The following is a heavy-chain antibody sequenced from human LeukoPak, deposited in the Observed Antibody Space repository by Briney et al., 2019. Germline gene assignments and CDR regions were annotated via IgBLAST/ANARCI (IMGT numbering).Heavy chain of an antibody. CDR1: GGSISSSSYY. D-gene: IGHD3-22*01. V-gene: IGHV4-39*07. CDR2: IYYSGST. Sequence: PSQTLSLTCTVSGGSISSSSYYWGWIRQPPGKGLEWIGSIYYSGSTYYNPSLKSRVTISVDTSKNQFSLKLSSVTAADTAVYYCARVYYDSSGYYYLWFDYWGQGTLVTVSS. J-gene: IGHJ4*02. CDR3: ARVYYDSSGYYYLWFDY.